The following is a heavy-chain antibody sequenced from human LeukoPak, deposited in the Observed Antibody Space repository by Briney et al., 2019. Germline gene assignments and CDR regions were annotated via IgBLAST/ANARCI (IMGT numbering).Heavy chain of an antibody. D-gene: IGHD3-10*01. Sequence: GESLKISCKGSGYSFTDYWIGWVRQMPGEGLQWMGIIYPDDSDIRYSPSFQGQVTISDDKSIITAYLQWSSLKASDTAMYYCARHGRGSRSPNAFDIWGQGTMVSVSS. J-gene: IGHJ3*02. CDR1: GYSFTDYW. CDR2: IYPDDSDI. V-gene: IGHV5-51*01. CDR3: ARHGRGSRSPNAFDI.